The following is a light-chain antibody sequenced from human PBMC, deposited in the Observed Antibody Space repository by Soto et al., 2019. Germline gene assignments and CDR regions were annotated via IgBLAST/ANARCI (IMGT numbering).Light chain of an antibody. Sequence: QPVLTQPASVSGSPGQSITISCTGASSDVGGYNYVSWYQQHPGKVPKLMIYEVSNRPSGVSNRFSGSKSGNTASLTISGLQAEDEADYYCSSYTSSRIVVFGGGTKVTVL. CDR1: SSDVGGYNY. CDR2: EVS. V-gene: IGLV2-14*01. J-gene: IGLJ2*01. CDR3: SSYTSSRIVV.